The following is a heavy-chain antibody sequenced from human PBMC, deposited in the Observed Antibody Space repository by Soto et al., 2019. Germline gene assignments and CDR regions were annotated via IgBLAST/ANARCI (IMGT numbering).Heavy chain of an antibody. V-gene: IGHV1-69*04. CDR3: ARDRTTVNFDY. D-gene: IGHD4-17*01. Sequence: SVKVSCTASGGTFSSYTISWVRQAPGQGLEWMGRIIPILGIANYAQKFQGRVTITADKSTSTAYMELSSLRSEDTAVCYCARDRTTVNFDYWGQGTLVTVSS. J-gene: IGHJ4*02. CDR2: IIPILGIA. CDR1: GGTFSSYT.